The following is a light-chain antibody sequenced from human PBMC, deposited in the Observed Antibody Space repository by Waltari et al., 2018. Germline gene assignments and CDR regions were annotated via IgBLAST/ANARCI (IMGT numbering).Light chain of an antibody. J-gene: IGLJ3*02. V-gene: IGLV2-11*01. CDR2: DVS. Sequence: QSALTQPRSVSGSPGQSVTISCPGTSSDVGGYNYVSWYQQHPGKAPKLMIYDVSKRPSGVPDRFSGSKSGNTASLTISGLQAEDEADYYCCSYAGSYHWVFGGGTKLTVL. CDR1: SSDVGGYNY. CDR3: CSYAGSYHWV.